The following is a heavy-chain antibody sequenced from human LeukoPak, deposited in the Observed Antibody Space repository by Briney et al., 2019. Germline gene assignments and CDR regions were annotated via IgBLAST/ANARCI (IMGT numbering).Heavy chain of an antibody. Sequence: ASVKVSCKASAYTLTNYGISWVRQAPGQGLEWMGCISANNGNTNYAQKFQGRVTMTTDTSTSTAYMELRSLRSDDTAVYYCARGHVLVPAATDYWGQGTLVTVSS. D-gene: IGHD2-2*01. J-gene: IGHJ4*02. CDR1: AYTLTNYG. CDR3: ARGHVLVPAATDY. V-gene: IGHV1-18*01. CDR2: ISANNGNT.